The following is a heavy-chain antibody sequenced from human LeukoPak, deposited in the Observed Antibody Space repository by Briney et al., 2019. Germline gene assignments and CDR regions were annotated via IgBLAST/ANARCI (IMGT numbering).Heavy chain of an antibody. CDR3: ARAFSGFWEFDF. J-gene: IGHJ4*02. Sequence: SETLSLIRAVSGASFSSYSWNWIRQLPGAGLEWIAEINFTGNTETGTTSYSPSLKSRVTISADTSTNQLSLHLRSATVADTGVYFCARAFSGFWEFDFWGQGTLVTVSS. D-gene: IGHD3-3*01. CDR2: INFTGNTETGTT. CDR1: GASFSSYS. V-gene: IGHV4-34*01.